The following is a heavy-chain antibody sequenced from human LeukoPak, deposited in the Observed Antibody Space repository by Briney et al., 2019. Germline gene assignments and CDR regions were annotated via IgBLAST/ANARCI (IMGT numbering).Heavy chain of an antibody. V-gene: IGHV3-11*01. Sequence: GGSLRLSCAASGFIFSDYYMSWIRQAPGRGLEWISYISSSGNTIYYAESVKGRFTISRDNAKKSLYLQMNSLRADDTAVYYCSRDTKFLDYWDQGILVTVSS. J-gene: IGHJ4*02. CDR3: SRDTKFLDY. D-gene: IGHD3-3*01. CDR2: ISSSGNTI. CDR1: GFIFSDYY.